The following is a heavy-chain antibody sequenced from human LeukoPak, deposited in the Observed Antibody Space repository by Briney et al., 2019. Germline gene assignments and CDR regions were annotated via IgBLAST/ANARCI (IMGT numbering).Heavy chain of an antibody. Sequence: SETLSLTCAVYCGSFSGYYWSWIRQPPGKGLEWIGEINHSGSTNYNPSLKSRVTISVDTSKNQFSLKLSSVTAADTAVYYCARALKAPPYYYYMDVWGKGTTVTVSS. V-gene: IGHV4-34*01. CDR2: INHSGST. CDR3: ARALKAPPYYYYMDV. CDR1: CGSFSGYY. J-gene: IGHJ6*03.